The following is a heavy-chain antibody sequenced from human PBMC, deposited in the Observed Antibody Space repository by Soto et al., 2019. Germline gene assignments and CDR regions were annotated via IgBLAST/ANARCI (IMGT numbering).Heavy chain of an antibody. Sequence: SETLSLTCTVSGGSISSYYWSWIRQPPGKGLEWIGYIYYSGSTIYNPSLKSRVTISVDTSKNQFSLKLSSVTAADTAVYYCASLGRSSGWYGTGAFDIWGQGTMVTVSS. J-gene: IGHJ3*02. CDR3: ASLGRSSGWYGTGAFDI. D-gene: IGHD6-19*01. V-gene: IGHV4-59*01. CDR1: GGSISSYY. CDR2: IYYSGST.